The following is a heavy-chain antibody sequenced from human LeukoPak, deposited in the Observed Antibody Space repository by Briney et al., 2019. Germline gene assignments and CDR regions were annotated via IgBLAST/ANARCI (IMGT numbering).Heavy chain of an antibody. CDR3: AKPVAGTRNAFDI. D-gene: IGHD6-19*01. J-gene: IGHJ3*02. CDR1: GGSFSGYY. Sequence: SETLSLTCAVYGGSFSGYYWSWIRQPAGKGLEWIGRIYTSGSTNYNPSLKSRVTISVDTSKNQFSLMLSSVTAADTAVYYCAKPVAGTRNAFDIWGQGTMVTVSS. V-gene: IGHV4-59*10. CDR2: IYTSGST.